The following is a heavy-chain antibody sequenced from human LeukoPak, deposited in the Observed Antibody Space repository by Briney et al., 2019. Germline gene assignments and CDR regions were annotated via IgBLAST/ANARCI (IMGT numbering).Heavy chain of an antibody. CDR3: TTLIAVPGVDY. CDR1: GFIFSDAW. D-gene: IGHD6-19*01. J-gene: IGHJ4*02. Sequence: GGSLRLSCAASGFIFSDAWMSWVRQAPGKGLEWVGRIKRKSDGGTIDYAAPVKGRFSISRDDSKNTLYLQMNSLKTEDTAIYYCTTLIAVPGVDYWGQGTLATVSS. V-gene: IGHV3-15*01. CDR2: IKRKSDGGTI.